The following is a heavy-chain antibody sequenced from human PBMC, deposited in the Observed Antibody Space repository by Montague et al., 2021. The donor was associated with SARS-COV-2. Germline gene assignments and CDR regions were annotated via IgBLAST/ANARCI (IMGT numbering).Heavy chain of an antibody. Sequence: SETLSLTCEVSGGSIRSYYWSWIRQSPGKGLEWIGYVHYTGSTKYSPSLKTRVTLSLDTPKSHFSLRLNSVTAADTAVYYCARAQNICFIANCVNYFDLWGLGALVSVSS. CDR2: VHYTGST. J-gene: IGHJ4*02. CDR3: ARAQNICFIANCVNYFDL. CDR1: GGSIRSYY. D-gene: IGHD1-1*01. V-gene: IGHV4-59*01.